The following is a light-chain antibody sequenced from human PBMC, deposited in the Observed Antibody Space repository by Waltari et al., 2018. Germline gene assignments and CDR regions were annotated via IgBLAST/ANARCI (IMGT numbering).Light chain of an antibody. Sequence: QSALTQPRSVSGSPGQAVTISCTVTRSHVGGWPYVSWYRQYPGRAPQALIYDVPKRPSGVPDRFSGAKSGNTASLTISGLQVEDEADYFCSSYAGSHVVFGGGTKLTVL. V-gene: IGLV2-11*01. J-gene: IGLJ3*02. CDR3: SSYAGSHVV. CDR1: RSHVGGWPY. CDR2: DVP.